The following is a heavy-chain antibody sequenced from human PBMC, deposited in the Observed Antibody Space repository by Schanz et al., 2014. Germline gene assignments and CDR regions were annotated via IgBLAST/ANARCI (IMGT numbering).Heavy chain of an antibody. J-gene: IGHJ4*02. CDR3: AKDHPSSGWPAFDV. D-gene: IGHD6-19*01. CDR1: GVTFSSYA. CDR2: ITRQGTT. V-gene: IGHV3-23*01. Sequence: EVQLLESGGGLVQPGGSLRLSCVASGVTFSSYAMSWVRQASGKGLEWVSGITRQGTTYYADFVKGRFSISRDLSSNTLYLQMNSLRADDSAIYYCAKDHPSSGWPAFDVWGQGTQVTVSS.